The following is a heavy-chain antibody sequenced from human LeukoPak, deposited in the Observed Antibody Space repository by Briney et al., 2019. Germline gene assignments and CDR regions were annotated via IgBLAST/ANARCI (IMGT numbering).Heavy chain of an antibody. Sequence: SETLSLTCTVSGGSISSNTYYWGWIRQPPGKGLEWIGSIHFSGSTYYNPSLKSRVTISVDTSKNQFSLKLSSVTAADTAVYYCARVLFYYYDSSGYFDYWGQGTQVTVSS. CDR2: IHFSGST. CDR1: GGSISSNTYY. D-gene: IGHD3-22*01. V-gene: IGHV4-39*07. CDR3: ARVLFYYYDSSGYFDY. J-gene: IGHJ4*02.